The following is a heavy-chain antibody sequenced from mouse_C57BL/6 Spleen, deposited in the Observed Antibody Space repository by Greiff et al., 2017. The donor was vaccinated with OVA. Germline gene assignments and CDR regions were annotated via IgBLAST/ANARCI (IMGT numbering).Heavy chain of an antibody. J-gene: IGHJ1*03. V-gene: IGHV5-16*01. CDR1: GFTFSDYY. CDR2: INYDGSST. CDR3: ARDDDGYHWYFDV. D-gene: IGHD2-3*01. Sequence: DVTLVESEGGLVQPGSSMKLSCTASGFTFSDYYMAWVRQVPEKGLEWVANINYDGSSTYYLDSLKSRFIISRDNAKNNLYLQMSSLKSEDTATYYCARDDDGYHWYFDVWGTGTTVTVSS.